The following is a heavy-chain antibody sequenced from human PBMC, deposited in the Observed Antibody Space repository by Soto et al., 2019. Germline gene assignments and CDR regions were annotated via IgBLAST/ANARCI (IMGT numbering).Heavy chain of an antibody. V-gene: IGHV3-53*01. CDR2: IYSGGST. CDR3: ARAIVGATVQKDY. D-gene: IGHD1-26*01. J-gene: IGHJ4*02. CDR1: GFTVSSNY. Sequence: PGGSLRLSCAASGFTVSSNYISWVRQAPGKGLEWVSVIYSGGSTYYADSVKGRFTISRDNSKNTLYLQMNSLRAEDTAVYYCARAIVGATVQKDYWGQGTLVTVSS.